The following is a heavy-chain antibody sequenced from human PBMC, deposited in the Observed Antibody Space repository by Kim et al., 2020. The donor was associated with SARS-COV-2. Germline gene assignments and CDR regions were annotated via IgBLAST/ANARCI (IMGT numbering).Heavy chain of an antibody. D-gene: IGHD6-19*01. CDR2: IKQDGNQK. Sequence: GGSLRLSCAASGFTFSSYWMTWVRQAPGKGLEWVANIKQDGNQKYYVDSVKGRFTISRDNAKNSLYLQMNSLRAEDTAVYYCARDGELYSSGKAAFDIWGQGTMVTVSS. CDR3: ARDGELYSSGKAAFDI. J-gene: IGHJ3*02. CDR1: GFTFSSYW. V-gene: IGHV3-7*01.